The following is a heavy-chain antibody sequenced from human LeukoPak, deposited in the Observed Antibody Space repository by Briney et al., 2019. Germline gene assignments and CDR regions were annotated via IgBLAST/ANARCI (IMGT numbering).Heavy chain of an antibody. D-gene: IGHD5-12*01. CDR2: INHSGST. CDR1: GGSFSGYY. Sequence: SETLSLTCAVYGGSFSGYYWSWIRQPPGKGLEWIGEINHSGSTNYNPSLKSRVTISVDTSKNQFSLKLSSVTAADTAMYYCASGGYVDIVATSAGGWFDPWGQGTLVTVSS. CDR3: ASGGYVDIVATSAGGWFDP. J-gene: IGHJ5*02. V-gene: IGHV4-34*01.